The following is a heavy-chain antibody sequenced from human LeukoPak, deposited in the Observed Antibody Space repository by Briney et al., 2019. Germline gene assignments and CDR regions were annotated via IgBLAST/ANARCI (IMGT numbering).Heavy chain of an antibody. V-gene: IGHV3-33*01. D-gene: IGHD3-22*01. J-gene: IGHJ6*02. CDR2: IWYDGSNK. Sequence: GGSLRLSCAASGFTFSSYGMHWVRQAPGEGLEWVAVIWYDGSNKYYADSVKGRFTISRDNSKNTLYLQMNSLRAEDMAVYYCARDQELSSGYNYYYYGMDVWGQGTTVTVSS. CDR3: ARDQELSSGYNYYYYGMDV. CDR1: GFTFSSYG.